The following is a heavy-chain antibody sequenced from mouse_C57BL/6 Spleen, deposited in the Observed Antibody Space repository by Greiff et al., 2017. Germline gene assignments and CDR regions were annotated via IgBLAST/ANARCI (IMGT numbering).Heavy chain of an antibody. V-gene: IGHV3-1*01. CDR2: ISYSGST. CDR1: GYSITSGYD. J-gene: IGHJ3*01. Sequence: EVKLQESGPGMVKPSQSLSLTCTVTGYSITSGYDWHWIRHFPGNKLEWMGYISYSGSTNYNPSLKSRISITHDTSKNHFFLKLNSVTTEDTATYYCASTGTPAWFAYWGQGTLVTVSA. D-gene: IGHD4-1*01. CDR3: ASTGTPAWFAY.